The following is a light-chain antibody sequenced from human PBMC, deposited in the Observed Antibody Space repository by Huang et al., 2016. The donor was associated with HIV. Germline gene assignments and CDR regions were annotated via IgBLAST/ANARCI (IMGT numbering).Light chain of an antibody. CDR2: DAS. CDR1: QSVTSH. Sequence: ELVLTQSPATLSLSPGERATLSCRASQSVTSHLAWYQQKPGQAPRLLIYDASSRAIGIPARLSGSCSGTDFTLTSNGRVPEGFAGYYCQQRSKWPALTCGGGTNVEIK. CDR3: QQRSKWPALT. V-gene: IGKV3-11*01. J-gene: IGKJ4*01.